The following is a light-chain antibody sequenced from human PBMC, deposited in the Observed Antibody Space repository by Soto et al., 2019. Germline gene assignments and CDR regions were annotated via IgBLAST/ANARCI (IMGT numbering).Light chain of an antibody. CDR3: QHYNGRPPLA. Sequence: EIVMTQSPATLSVSPGERATLSCRASQSVTSNLAWYQQRPGQAPRLLIYGASIRATGIPARFSGSGSGTEFTLTISSLQSEDFAVYYCQHYNGRPPLAFGGGTKVEIK. J-gene: IGKJ4*01. V-gene: IGKV3D-15*01. CDR2: GAS. CDR1: QSVTSN.